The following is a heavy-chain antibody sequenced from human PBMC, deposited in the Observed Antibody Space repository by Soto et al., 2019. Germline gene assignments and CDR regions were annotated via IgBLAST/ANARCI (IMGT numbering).Heavy chain of an antibody. CDR3: AHSRCGGDCLQSYASHYYYGMDV. V-gene: IGHV2-5*02. J-gene: IGHJ6*02. D-gene: IGHD2-21*02. Sequence: QITLKESGPPLVKPTQTLTLACTFSGFSLSTGGLGVGWIRQPPGKALEWLALIYWDDDKRYSPSLKSRLTSTKDTSKNQVVLTMTNMDPVDTATYFCAHSRCGGDCLQSYASHYYYGMDVWGQGTTVTVSS. CDR1: GFSLSTGGLG. CDR2: IYWDDDK.